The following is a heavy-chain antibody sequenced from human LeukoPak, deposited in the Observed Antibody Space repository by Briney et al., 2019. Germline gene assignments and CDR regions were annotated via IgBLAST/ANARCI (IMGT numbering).Heavy chain of an antibody. Sequence: GGALRLSCAASGMTFGNNWMHWVRQGPGKGLVWISRINSDGGGAIYADSVKGRFTVSRDNAKNTLDLQMNRLRAEDTAVYYCAREVPHYWFDTWGQGTLVTVSS. CDR1: GMTFGNNW. V-gene: IGHV3-74*01. CDR2: INSDGGGA. J-gene: IGHJ5*02. CDR3: AREVPHYWFDT.